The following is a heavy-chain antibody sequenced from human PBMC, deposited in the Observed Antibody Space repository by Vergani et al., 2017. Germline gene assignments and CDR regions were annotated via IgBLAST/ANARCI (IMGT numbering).Heavy chain of an antibody. Sequence: VQLVQSGAEVKKPGSSVKVSCKASGGTFSSYAIGWVRQAPGQGLEWMGGIIPIFGTANYAQKFQGRVTITADESTSTAYMELRSLRSDDTAVYYCARELRDGYNFEVDWGQGTLVTVSS. J-gene: IGHJ4*02. CDR2: IIPIFGTA. V-gene: IGHV1-69*01. D-gene: IGHD5-24*01. CDR3: ARELRDGYNFEVD. CDR1: GGTFSSYA.